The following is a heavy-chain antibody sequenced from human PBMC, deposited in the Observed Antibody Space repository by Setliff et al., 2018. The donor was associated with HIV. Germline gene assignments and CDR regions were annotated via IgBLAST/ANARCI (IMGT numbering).Heavy chain of an antibody. CDR2: ILPIFGTR. D-gene: IGHD6-13*01. V-gene: IGHV1-69*06. CDR1: GGTFSSYS. J-gene: IGHJ4*02. Sequence: SVKVSCKASGGTFSSYSISWVRQAPGQGLEWMGRILPIFGTRDYAQKFQGRVTITADKSTSTAYMELSSLRSEDTGVYYCAIGSSNWPHRPNNYYFDYWGQGTPVTVSS. CDR3: AIGSSNWPHRPNNYYFDY.